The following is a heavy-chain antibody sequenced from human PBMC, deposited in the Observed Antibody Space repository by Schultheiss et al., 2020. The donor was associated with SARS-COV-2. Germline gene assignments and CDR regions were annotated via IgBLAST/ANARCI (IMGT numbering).Heavy chain of an antibody. CDR3: ARRPASANWFDP. CDR1: GGSFSGYY. D-gene: IGHD2-2*01. Sequence: SETLSLTCAVYGGSFSGYYWNWIRQHPGKGLEWIGYMYYSGSTYYNPSLKSRVTISVDTSKNQFSLKLTSVTAADTAAYYCARRPASANWFDPWGQGTLVTVSS. J-gene: IGHJ5*02. CDR2: MYYSGST. V-gene: IGHV4-34*01.